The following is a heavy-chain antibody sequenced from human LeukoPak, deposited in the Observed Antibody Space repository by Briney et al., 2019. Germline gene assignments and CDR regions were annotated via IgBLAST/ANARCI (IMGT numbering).Heavy chain of an antibody. Sequence: ASVKVSCKASGYTFSSDDINWVRQATGQGLEWMGIINPSGGSTSYAQKFQGRVTMTRDTSTSTAYMELSSLRSEDTAVYYCARARLMVRGVISTFSPSPIYYYMDVWGRGTTVTISS. CDR3: ARARLMVRGVISTFSPSPIYYYMDV. D-gene: IGHD3-10*01. V-gene: IGHV1-46*01. CDR2: INPSGGST. J-gene: IGHJ6*03. CDR1: GYTFSSDD.